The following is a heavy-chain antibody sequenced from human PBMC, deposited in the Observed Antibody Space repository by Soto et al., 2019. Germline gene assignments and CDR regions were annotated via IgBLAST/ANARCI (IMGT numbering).Heavy chain of an antibody. CDR3: ARDLRPREGVPAAKSWWFDP. Sequence: GESLKISCAASGFTFSSYSMNWVRQAPGKGLEWVSSISSSSSYIYYADSVKGRFTISRDNAKNSLYLQMNSLRAEDTAVYYCARDLRPREGVPAAKSWWFDPWGQGTLVTVSS. V-gene: IGHV3-21*01. D-gene: IGHD2-2*01. CDR1: GFTFSSYS. CDR2: ISSSSSYI. J-gene: IGHJ5*02.